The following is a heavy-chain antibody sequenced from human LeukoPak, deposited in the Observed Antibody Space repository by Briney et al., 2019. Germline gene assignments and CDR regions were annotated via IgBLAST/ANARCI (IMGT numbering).Heavy chain of an antibody. V-gene: IGHV3-73*01. J-gene: IGHJ4*02. D-gene: IGHD6-19*01. CDR2: IRGKANSYAT. CDR1: GFXLSESP. CDR3: AGGSGWYSPDY. Sequence: GGSLRLSCAASGFXLSESPIHWVRQASGKGLEWVGHIRGKANSYATVYAASVRGRFTISRDDSKNTAYLQMNSLKTEDTAVYYCAGGSGWYSPDYWGQGNLVTVSS.